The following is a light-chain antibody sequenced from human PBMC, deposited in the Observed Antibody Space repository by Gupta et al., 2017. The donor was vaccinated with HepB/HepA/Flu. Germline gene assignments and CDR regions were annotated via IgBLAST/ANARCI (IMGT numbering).Light chain of an antibody. CDR2: DAS. Sequence: IVLTQSPGTLSLSPGERATLSCRASQSVTSNYLAWYQPKPGQAPRLLISDASDRATGIADRFSGGGSGTDFTLTITRLEPDDFAVYYCQQYSRSPYTFGQGTKLEI. J-gene: IGKJ2*01. CDR3: QQYSRSPYT. CDR1: QSVTSNY. V-gene: IGKV3-20*01.